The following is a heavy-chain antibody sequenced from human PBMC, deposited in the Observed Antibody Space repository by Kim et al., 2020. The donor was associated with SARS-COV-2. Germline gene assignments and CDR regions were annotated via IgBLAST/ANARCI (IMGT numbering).Heavy chain of an antibody. Sequence: YAQKFQGRVTMTRNTSISTAYMELSSLRSEDTAVYYCARGRGGLTVTTDYWGQGTLVTVSS. J-gene: IGHJ4*02. D-gene: IGHD4-17*01. V-gene: IGHV1-8*01. CDR3: ARGRGGLTVTTDY.